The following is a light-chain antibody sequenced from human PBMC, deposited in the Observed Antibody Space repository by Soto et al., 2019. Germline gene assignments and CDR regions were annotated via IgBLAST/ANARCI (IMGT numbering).Light chain of an antibody. Sequence: QSVLTQPRSVSGSPGQSVTISCTGTSSDVSGYNYVSWYQQHPGKAPKLMIYDVSKWPSGVPDRFSGSKSGNTASLTISGLQAEDEADYYCCSYAGNSLWVFGGGTKLTVL. J-gene: IGLJ3*02. CDR1: SSDVSGYNY. V-gene: IGLV2-11*01. CDR3: CSYAGNSLWV. CDR2: DVS.